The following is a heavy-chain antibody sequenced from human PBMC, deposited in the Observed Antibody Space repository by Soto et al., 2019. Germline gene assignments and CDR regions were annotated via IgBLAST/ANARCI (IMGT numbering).Heavy chain of an antibody. CDR3: AKGEVRGIIPSYFDY. CDR2: ISNDGSNE. CDR1: GFTFRWFG. V-gene: IGHV3-30*18. Sequence: LRLSCAGSGFTFRWFGMNWVRQAPGKGLEWVACISNDGSNEYYVDSVKGRFTISRDNSNNTVYLQMDRLRAVDTAVYYCAKGEVRGIIPSYFDYWGLGTLVTVAS. D-gene: IGHD3-10*01. J-gene: IGHJ4*02.